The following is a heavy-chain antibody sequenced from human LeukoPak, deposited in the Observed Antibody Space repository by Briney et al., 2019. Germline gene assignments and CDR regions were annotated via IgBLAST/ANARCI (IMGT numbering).Heavy chain of an antibody. CDR1: GFTFSSYS. CDR2: ISSSATYT. J-gene: IGHJ4*02. Sequence: PGGSLRLSCAASGFTFSSYSMNWVRQAPGKGLEWVSSISSSATYTYYADSVKGRFTISRDNAKKSVYLQMNSLRADDSALYHCARDSTADLDYWGQGTLVTVSS. D-gene: IGHD6-19*01. V-gene: IGHV3-21*01. CDR3: ARDSTADLDY.